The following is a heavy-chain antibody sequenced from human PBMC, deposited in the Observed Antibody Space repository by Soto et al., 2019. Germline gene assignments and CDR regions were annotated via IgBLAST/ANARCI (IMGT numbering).Heavy chain of an antibody. CDR1: GGTFSSYT. V-gene: IGHV1-69*04. Sequence: GASVKVSCKASGGTFSSYTISWVRQAPGQGLEWMGRIIPILGIANYAQKFQGRVTITADKSTSTAYMELSSLRSEDTAVYYCARDSRHGGYDPFDYWGQGTLVTVSS. J-gene: IGHJ4*02. CDR2: IIPILGIA. D-gene: IGHD5-12*01. CDR3: ARDSRHGGYDPFDY.